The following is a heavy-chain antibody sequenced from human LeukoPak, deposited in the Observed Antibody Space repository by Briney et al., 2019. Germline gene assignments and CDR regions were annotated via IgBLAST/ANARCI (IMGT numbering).Heavy chain of an antibody. CDR1: GGSISSYY. V-gene: IGHV4-4*07. J-gene: IGHJ4*02. CDR3: ARDLYDSSGYYYYFDY. D-gene: IGHD3-22*01. CDR2: IYTSGST. Sequence: NPSETLSLTCTVSGGSISSYYWSWIRQPAGKGLEWIGRIYTSGSTNYNPSLRSRVTMSVDTSKNQFSLKLSSVTAADTAVYYCARDLYDSSGYYYYFDYWGQGTLVTVSS.